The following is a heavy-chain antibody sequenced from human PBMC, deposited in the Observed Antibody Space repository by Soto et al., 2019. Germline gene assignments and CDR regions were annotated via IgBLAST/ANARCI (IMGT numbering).Heavy chain of an antibody. CDR3: AKDLEVFYDSSGYFH. Sequence: VQLVESGGGLVKPGGSLRLSCAASGFTFSSYGMHWVRQAPGKGLEWVAVISYDGSNKYYADSVKGRFTISRDNSKNTLYLQMNSLRDEDTAVYYCAKDLEVFYDSSGYFHWGQGTLVTVSS. J-gene: IGHJ4*02. CDR1: GFTFSSYG. CDR2: ISYDGSNK. V-gene: IGHV3-30*18. D-gene: IGHD3-22*01.